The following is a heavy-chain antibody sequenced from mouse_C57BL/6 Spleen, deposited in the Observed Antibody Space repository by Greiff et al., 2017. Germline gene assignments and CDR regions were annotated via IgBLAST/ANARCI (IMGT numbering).Heavy chain of an antibody. V-gene: IGHV1-53*01. Sequence: QVQLQQPGAELVRPGSSVKLSCKASGYTFTSYWMDWVKQRPGQGLEWIGDINPNNGGTSYNQKFKGKATLTVDKSSSTAYMELRSLTSEDSAVYYCARGDLFDYWGQGTTLTVSS. CDR3: ARGDLFDY. CDR1: GYTFTSYW. J-gene: IGHJ2*01. CDR2: INPNNGGT.